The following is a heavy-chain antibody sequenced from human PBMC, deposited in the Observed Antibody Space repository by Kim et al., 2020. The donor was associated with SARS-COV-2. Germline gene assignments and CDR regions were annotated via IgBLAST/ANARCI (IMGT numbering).Heavy chain of an antibody. CDR1: GGSFSGYY. D-gene: IGHD5-18*01. J-gene: IGHJ4*02. CDR2: INHSGST. CDR3: ARERGYSYGQYFDY. Sequence: SETLSLTCAVYGGSFSGYYWSWIRQPPGKRLEWIGEINHSGSTNYNPSLKSRVTISVDTSKNQFSLKLSSVTAADTAVYYCARERGYSYGQYFDYWGQGTLVTVSS. V-gene: IGHV4-34*01.